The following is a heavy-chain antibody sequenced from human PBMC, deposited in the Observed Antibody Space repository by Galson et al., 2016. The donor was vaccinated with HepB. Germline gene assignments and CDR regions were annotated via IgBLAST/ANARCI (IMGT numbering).Heavy chain of an antibody. D-gene: IGHD5-12*01. CDR2: ISGSRSYI. CDR1: GFTLSTRYN. Sequence: LRLSCAAFGFTLSTRYNMNWVRQAPGKGLEWVASISGSRSYIIYADSVKGRFTISRDDAKNSLYLQMNSLRVEDTAVYYCSRASTWIPSLDYWGQGSLVTVSS. CDR3: SRASTWIPSLDY. J-gene: IGHJ4*02. V-gene: IGHV3-21*06.